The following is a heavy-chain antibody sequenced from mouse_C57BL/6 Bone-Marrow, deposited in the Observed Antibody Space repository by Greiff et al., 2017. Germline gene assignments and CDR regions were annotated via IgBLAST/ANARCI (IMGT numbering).Heavy chain of an antibody. CDR2: IYPSDSET. Sequence: QVQLQQPGAELVRPGSSVKLSCKASGYTFTSYWMDWVKQRPGQGLEWIGNIYPSDSETHYNQKFKDKATLTVDKSSSTAYMQLSSLTSEDSAVYYCARSPYYGLFAYRGQGTLVTVSA. CDR3: ARSPYYGLFAY. CDR1: GYTFTSYW. J-gene: IGHJ3*01. V-gene: IGHV1-61*01. D-gene: IGHD1-1*02.